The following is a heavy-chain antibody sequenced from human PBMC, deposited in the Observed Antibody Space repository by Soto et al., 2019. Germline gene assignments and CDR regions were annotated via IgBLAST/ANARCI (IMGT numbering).Heavy chain of an antibody. Sequence: SETLSLTCAVYGGSFSGYYWSWIRQHPGKGLEWIGYIYYSGSTYYNPSLKSRVTISVDTSKNQFSLKLSSVTAADTAVYYCAREVRDCSGGSCSHYYYGMDVWGQGTTVTVSS. CDR3: AREVRDCSGGSCSHYYYGMDV. CDR1: GGSFSGYY. D-gene: IGHD2-15*01. V-gene: IGHV4-31*11. J-gene: IGHJ6*02. CDR2: IYYSGST.